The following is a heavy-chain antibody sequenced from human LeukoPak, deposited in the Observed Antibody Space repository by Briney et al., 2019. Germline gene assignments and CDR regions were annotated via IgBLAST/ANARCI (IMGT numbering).Heavy chain of an antibody. J-gene: IGHJ6*02. CDR2: TSSSGSTI. V-gene: IGHV3-11*01. D-gene: IGHD4-17*01. CDR3: ARDEVTTYYYYGMDV. Sequence: GGSLRLSCAASGFTFSDYYMSWIRQAPGKGLEWVSYTSSSGSTIYYADSVKGRFTISRDNAKNSLYLQMNSLRAEDTAVYYCARDEVTTYYYYGMDVWGQGTTVTVSS. CDR1: GFTFSDYY.